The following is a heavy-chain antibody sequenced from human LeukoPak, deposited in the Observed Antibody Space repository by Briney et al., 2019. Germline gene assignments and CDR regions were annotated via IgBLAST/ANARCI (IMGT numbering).Heavy chain of an antibody. CDR1: GGSISSGSYY. V-gene: IGHV4-61*02. CDR2: IYTSGST. J-gene: IGHJ4*02. D-gene: IGHD3-16*01. CDR3: ARDRFEGIFDY. Sequence: SETLSLTCTVSGGSISSGSYYWSWIRQPAGKGLEWIGRIYTSGSTNYNPSLKSRVTISVDTSKNQFSLKLSSVTAADTAVYYCARDRFEGIFDYWGQGTLVTVSS.